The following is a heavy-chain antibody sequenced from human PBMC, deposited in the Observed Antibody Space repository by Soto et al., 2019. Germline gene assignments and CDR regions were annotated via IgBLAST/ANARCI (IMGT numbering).Heavy chain of an antibody. Sequence: GGSLRLSCAASGFTFISYAMSWVRQAPGKGLAWVSAISGSGGSTYYADSVKGRFTISRDNSKNTLYLQMNRWRADNTAVYYCAKVLGGEMGTIPSYNYYGMDVWGQGTTVTV. V-gene: IGHV3-23*01. D-gene: IGHD1-26*01. CDR3: AKVLGGEMGTIPSYNYYGMDV. CDR1: GFTFISYA. CDR2: ISGSGGST. J-gene: IGHJ6*02.